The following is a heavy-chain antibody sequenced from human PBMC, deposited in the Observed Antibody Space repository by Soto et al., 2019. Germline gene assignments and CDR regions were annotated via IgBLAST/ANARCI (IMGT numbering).Heavy chain of an antibody. CDR1: GGSISSGGYY. V-gene: IGHV4-31*03. CDR2: IYYSGST. J-gene: IGHJ6*02. Sequence: PSETLSLTCTVSGGSISSGGYYWSWIRQHPGKGLEWIGYIYYSGSTYYNPSLKSRVTISVDTSKNQFSLKLSSVTAADTAVYYCASGMTTGGYYGMDVWGQGTTVTVSS. D-gene: IGHD4-4*01. CDR3: ASGMTTGGYYGMDV.